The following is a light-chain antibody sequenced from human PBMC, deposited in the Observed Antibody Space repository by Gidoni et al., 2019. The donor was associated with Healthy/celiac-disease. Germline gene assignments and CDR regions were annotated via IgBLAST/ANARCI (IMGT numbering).Light chain of an antibody. J-gene: IGLJ2*01. CDR3: QVWDSSTAVV. CDR1: NIGSKN. V-gene: IGLV3-9*01. Sequence: SYELTPPLSVSVALGQTARITWGGNNIGSKNVLWYQQKPGQAPVLVIYRDSNRPSGNPERFSGANSGNTGTLTISRAQAGDEADDYCQVWDSSTAVVFGGGTKLTVL. CDR2: RDS.